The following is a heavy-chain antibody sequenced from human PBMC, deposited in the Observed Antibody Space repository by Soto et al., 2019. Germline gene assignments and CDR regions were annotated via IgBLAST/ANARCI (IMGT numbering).Heavy chain of an antibody. Sequence: QVQLVGSGGGVVQPGRSLRLSCAASGLTFSNFGMHWVRQAPGKGLEWVASISYDGNIKYSADSVKGRFTISRDNSKNTLYLQMNSLRSEDTAVYSCAKFWGPVTAAVDDYWGQGTLVTVSS. CDR1: GLTFSNFG. J-gene: IGHJ4*02. D-gene: IGHD6-13*01. CDR2: ISYDGNIK. CDR3: AKFWGPVTAAVDDY. V-gene: IGHV3-30*18.